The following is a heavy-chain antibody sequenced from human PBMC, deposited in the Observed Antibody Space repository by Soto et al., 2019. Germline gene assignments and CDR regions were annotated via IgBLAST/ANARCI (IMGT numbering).Heavy chain of an antibody. CDR1: GFTFDDYA. CDR2: ISWNSGSI. J-gene: IGHJ4*02. Sequence: GGSLRLSCAASGFTFDDYAMHWVRQAPGKGLEWVSGISWNSGSIGYADSVKGRFTISRDNAKNSLYLQMNSLRAEDTALYYCAKGRNYTFDYWGQGTLVTVSS. CDR3: AKGRNYTFDY. D-gene: IGHD1-7*01. V-gene: IGHV3-9*01.